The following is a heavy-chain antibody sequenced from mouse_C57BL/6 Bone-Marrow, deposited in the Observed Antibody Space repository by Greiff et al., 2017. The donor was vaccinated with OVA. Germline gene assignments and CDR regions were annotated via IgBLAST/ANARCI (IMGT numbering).Heavy chain of an antibody. D-gene: IGHD1-2*01. J-gene: IGHJ2*01. V-gene: IGHV1-69*01. Sequence: QVQLQQPGAELVMPGASVKLSCKASGYTFTSYWMQWVKQRPGQGLEWIGEIDPSDSYTNYNQKFKGKTTLTVDKSSSTAYMQLSSLTSEDSAVYYCARDYGLDYWGQGTTLTVSS. CDR2: IDPSDSYT. CDR1: GYTFTSYW. CDR3: ARDYGLDY.